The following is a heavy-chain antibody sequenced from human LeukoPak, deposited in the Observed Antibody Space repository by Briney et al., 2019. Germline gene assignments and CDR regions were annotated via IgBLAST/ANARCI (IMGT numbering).Heavy chain of an antibody. CDR3: ASSFYYDSRDY. Sequence: SETLSLACAVYGGSFSGDFLSWIHQPPWKRLEWLGEINYSGNTNYNPSLKSRVTISVDTSKNQVSLNLTSVTAADTAVYYCASSFYYDSRDYWGQGTLVTVSS. D-gene: IGHD3-22*01. J-gene: IGHJ4*02. CDR2: INYSGNT. CDR1: GGSFSGDF. V-gene: IGHV4-34*01.